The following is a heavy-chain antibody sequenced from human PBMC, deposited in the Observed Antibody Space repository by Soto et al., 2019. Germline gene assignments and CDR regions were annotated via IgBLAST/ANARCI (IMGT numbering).Heavy chain of an antibody. CDR3: ARDGGFY. J-gene: IGHJ4*02. CDR2: TRNKANSYTT. CDR1: GFTFSDHY. Sequence: EVQLVESGGGLVQPGGSLRLSCAASGFTFSDHYMDWVRQAPEKGLEWVGRTRNKANSYTTEYAASVTGRFTISRDDSKNSLYLQMNSLKTEDTAVYYCARDGGFYWGQGTLVTVSS. V-gene: IGHV3-72*01.